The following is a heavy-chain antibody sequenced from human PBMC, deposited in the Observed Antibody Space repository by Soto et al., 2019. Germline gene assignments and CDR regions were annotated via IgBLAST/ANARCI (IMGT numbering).Heavy chain of an antibody. Sequence: QVQLQESGPGLVKPSGTLSLTCALSGASIITDNWWSWVRQPPGKEMDWIEEIYHSGNTNFNPSVKSRGSISVDTSKNQFSLTVSSVTDADTAIYYCARASASSKLRGVVINWGQGTLVTVSP. D-gene: IGHD3-10*01. CDR3: ARASASSKLRGVVIN. J-gene: IGHJ4*02. CDR2: IYHSGNT. V-gene: IGHV4-4*02. CDR1: GASIITDNW.